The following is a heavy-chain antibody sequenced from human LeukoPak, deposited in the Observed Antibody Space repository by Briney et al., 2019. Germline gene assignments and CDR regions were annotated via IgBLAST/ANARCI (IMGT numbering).Heavy chain of an antibody. CDR3: ARDRGSSSWYSPRGSFDY. CDR1: GFTFSSYS. J-gene: IGHJ4*02. Sequence: GGSLRLSCAASGFTFSSYSMNWVRQAPGKGLEWVSSISSSSSYIYYADSVKGRFTISRDNAKNSLYLQMNSLRAEDTAVYYCARDRGSSSWYSPRGSFDYWGQGTLVTVSS. CDR2: ISSSSSYI. D-gene: IGHD6-13*01. V-gene: IGHV3-21*01.